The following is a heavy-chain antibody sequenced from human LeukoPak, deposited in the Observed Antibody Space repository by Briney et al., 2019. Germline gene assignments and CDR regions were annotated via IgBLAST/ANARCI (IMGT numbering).Heavy chain of an antibody. J-gene: IGHJ3*02. CDR3: AGLELLSDAFDI. CDR1: GFTFSSYG. CDR2: ISGSGGST. V-gene: IGHV3-23*01. D-gene: IGHD1-7*01. Sequence: GGSLRLSCAASGFTFSSYGMHWVRQAPGKGLEWVSAISGSGGSTYYADSVKGRFTISRDNSKNTLYLQMNSLRAEDTAVYYCAGLELLSDAFDIWGQGTMVTVSS.